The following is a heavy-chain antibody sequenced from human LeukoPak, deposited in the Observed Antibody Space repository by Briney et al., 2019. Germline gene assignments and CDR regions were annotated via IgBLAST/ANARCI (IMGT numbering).Heavy chain of an antibody. J-gene: IGHJ4*02. V-gene: IGHV3-30*02. Sequence: GGSLRLSCAASGFTFSSYGMHWVRQAPGKGLEWVAFIRYDENNKYYADSVKGRFTISRDNSKNTLYLQMNSLRAEDTAVYYCVKDRPTWPIDYWGQGTLVTVSS. CDR2: IRYDENNK. CDR3: VKDRPTWPIDY. CDR1: GFTFSSYG. D-gene: IGHD5-12*01.